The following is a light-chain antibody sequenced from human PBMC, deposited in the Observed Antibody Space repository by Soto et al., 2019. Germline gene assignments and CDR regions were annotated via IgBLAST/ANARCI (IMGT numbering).Light chain of an antibody. CDR2: DAS. V-gene: IGKV3-15*01. CDR3: QQYNNWPLT. Sequence: EIVMTQSPATLSVSPGERATLSCRASQSVSSNLAWHQQKPGQAPRILMYDASTRATGIPARFSGSGSGTDFTLTISRLEPEDFAVYYCQQYNNWPLTFGQGTRLEIK. J-gene: IGKJ5*01. CDR1: QSVSSN.